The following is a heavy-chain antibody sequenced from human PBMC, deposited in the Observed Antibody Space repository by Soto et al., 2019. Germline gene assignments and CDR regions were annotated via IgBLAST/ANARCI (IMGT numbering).Heavy chain of an antibody. Sequence: SVKVSCKASGGTFSSYAISWVRQAPGQGLEWMGGIIPIFGTANYAQKFQGRVTITADESTSTAYMELSSLRSEDTAVYYCARGHSSSWYSYYYGMDVWGQGTTVTVSS. CDR2: IIPIFGTA. D-gene: IGHD6-13*01. J-gene: IGHJ6*02. CDR1: GGTFSSYA. V-gene: IGHV1-69*13. CDR3: ARGHSSSWYSYYYGMDV.